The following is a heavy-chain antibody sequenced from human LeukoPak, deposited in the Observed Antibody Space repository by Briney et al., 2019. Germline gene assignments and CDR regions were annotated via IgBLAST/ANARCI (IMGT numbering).Heavy chain of an antibody. CDR1: GFTFSSYA. V-gene: IGHV3-74*01. CDR3: AKDLGYCSGGSCSNFDY. Sequence: GGSLRLSCAASGFTFSSYAMSWVRQAPGKGLVWVSRINSDGSSTSYADSVKGRFTISRDNAKNTLYLQMNSLRAEDTAVYYCAKDLGYCSGGSCSNFDYWGQGTLVTVSS. J-gene: IGHJ4*02. CDR2: INSDGSST. D-gene: IGHD2-15*01.